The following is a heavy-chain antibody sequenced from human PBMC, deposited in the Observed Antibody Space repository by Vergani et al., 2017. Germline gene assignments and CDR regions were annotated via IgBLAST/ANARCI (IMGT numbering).Heavy chain of an antibody. CDR3: SGGGGVGVMMMDDAPHS. D-gene: IGHD3-16*01. CDR2: INRKSGGT. V-gene: IGHV1-2*02. Sequence: QVHLVQSGAEVKKPGASVKFSCKASGYTFIDYYLHWVRQAPGQGLEWLEWINRKSGGTNNAQQFQGRVTVTRDTSITTAYMELSGMRSDESAVYYCSGGGGVGVMMMDDAPHSWGQGSLVSVSS. J-gene: IGHJ4*02. CDR1: GYTFIDYY.